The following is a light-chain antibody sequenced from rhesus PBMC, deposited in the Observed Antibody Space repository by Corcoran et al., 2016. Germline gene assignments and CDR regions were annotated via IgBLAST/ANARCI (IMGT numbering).Light chain of an antibody. CDR2: QGF. J-gene: IGKJ2*01. V-gene: IGKV2-65*01. CDR3: WQYTNLPYT. Sequence: DVVMTQSPLSLPITPGQPASISCRSSQSLVHSNGNTYLSWYHQKPGQPPRGLIYQGFKWDSGVPDRFSGSGAGTDVQLKISRVEAADVGAYFCWQYTNLPYTFGQGTKVEIK. CDR1: QSLVHSNGNTY.